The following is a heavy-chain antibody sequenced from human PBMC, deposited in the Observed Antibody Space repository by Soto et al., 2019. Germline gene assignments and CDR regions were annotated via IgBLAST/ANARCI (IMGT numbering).Heavy chain of an antibody. Sequence: GGSLRLSCAASGFSFSNAWMNWVRQTPEKGLEWVGRIKSKTDGGTTEYAAPVKGRFSISRDDSKNTLYVQMNSLKTEDTGVYYCSTDFFSKGYNFWGQGTQVTVSS. V-gene: IGHV3-15*07. CDR1: GFSFSNAW. CDR3: STDFFSKGYNF. D-gene: IGHD6-25*01. CDR2: IKSKTDGGTT. J-gene: IGHJ4*02.